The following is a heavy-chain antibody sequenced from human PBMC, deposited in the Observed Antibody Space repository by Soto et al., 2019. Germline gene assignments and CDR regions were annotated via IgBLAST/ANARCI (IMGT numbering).Heavy chain of an antibody. CDR2: ISYDGSNK. CDR1: GLTFRNYG. Sequence: QVQLVESGGGVVQPGRSLRLSCAASGLTFRNYGMHWVRQAPGKGLEGVAVISYDGSNKYYADSVKGRFTISRDNSKITLCRQMTSRRVEDTAVYYCVSLRQDGRGWYYFDYWGQGTLVTGSS. V-gene: IGHV3-30*03. CDR3: VSLRQDGRGWYYFDY. D-gene: IGHD6-19*01. J-gene: IGHJ4*02.